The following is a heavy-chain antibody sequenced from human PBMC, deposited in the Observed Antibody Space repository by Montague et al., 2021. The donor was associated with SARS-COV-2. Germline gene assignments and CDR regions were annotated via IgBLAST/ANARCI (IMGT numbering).Heavy chain of an antibody. D-gene: IGHD3-22*01. Sequence: SETLSLTCGVSGDSITGSSYYWAWVRRSPGKGLEWLGSIFYSGSTYDNPSLKSRVTMSLDTSKNQFSLNLTSVTAADTAVYYCARPGRDRSAWNPWDWFDPWGQGIPVTVSS. V-gene: IGHV4-39*07. J-gene: IGHJ5*02. CDR3: ARPGRDRSAWNPWDWFDP. CDR2: IFYSGST. CDR1: GDSITGSSYY.